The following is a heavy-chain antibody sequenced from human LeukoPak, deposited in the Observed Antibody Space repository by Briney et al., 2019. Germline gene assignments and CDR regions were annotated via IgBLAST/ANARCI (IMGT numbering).Heavy chain of an antibody. Sequence: GGSLRLSCAASGFTFISYGMHWVRQAPGKGLEWVAFIAYDGSNKYYAGSVKGRFTISRDNSKNTLSLQMNSLRAEDTAVYYCAKDHDYYGLESYWGQGTLVTVSS. CDR3: AKDHDYYGLESY. V-gene: IGHV3-30*02. CDR2: IAYDGSNK. J-gene: IGHJ4*02. CDR1: GFTFISYG. D-gene: IGHD3-10*01.